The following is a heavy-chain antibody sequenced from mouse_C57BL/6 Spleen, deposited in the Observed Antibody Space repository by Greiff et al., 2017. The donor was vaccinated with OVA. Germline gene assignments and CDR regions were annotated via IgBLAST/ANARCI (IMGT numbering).Heavy chain of an antibody. CDR2: ISYDGSN. CDR3: ARVYYGSSYVPYFDY. Sequence: ESGPGLVKPSQSLSLTCSVTGYSITSGYYWNWIRQFPGNKLEWMGYISYDGSNNYNPSLKNRISITRDTSKNQFFLKLNSVTTEDTATYYCARVYYGSSYVPYFDYGGQGTTLTVSS. D-gene: IGHD1-1*01. CDR1: GYSITSGYY. V-gene: IGHV3-6*01. J-gene: IGHJ2*01.